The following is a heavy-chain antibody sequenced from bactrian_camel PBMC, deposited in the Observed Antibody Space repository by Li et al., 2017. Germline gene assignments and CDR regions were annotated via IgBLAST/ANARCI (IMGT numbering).Heavy chain of an antibody. D-gene: IGHD1*01. CDR2: IDSEGNT. V-gene: IGHV3S53*01. CDR3: AARGGCGRALVGRMTVDRYSY. CDR1: GYTLSSNC. J-gene: IGHJ4*01. Sequence: QLVESGGGSVQAGESLRLSCAASGYTLSSNCIGWFRQAPGKEREGVAAIDSEGNTRYAESVKGRFTVSKDNAENTLYLQMNSLRPEDTATYFCAARGGCGRALVGRMTVDRYSYWGQGTQVTVS.